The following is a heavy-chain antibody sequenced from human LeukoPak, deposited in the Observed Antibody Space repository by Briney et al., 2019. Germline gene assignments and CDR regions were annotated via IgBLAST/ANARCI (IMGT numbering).Heavy chain of an antibody. CDR2: INWNGGRT. D-gene: IGHD3-10*01. J-gene: IGHJ4*02. V-gene: IGHV3-20*04. CDR1: GFTFDDYD. Sequence: PGGSLRLSCTASGFTFDDYDMSWVRQAPGKGLEWVSTINWNGGRTGYAASVKGRFTISRDNAKNSLYLQMNSLRAEDTAVYYCASAYYYGSGSYYQGDYWGQGTLVTVSS. CDR3: ASAYYYGSGSYYQGDY.